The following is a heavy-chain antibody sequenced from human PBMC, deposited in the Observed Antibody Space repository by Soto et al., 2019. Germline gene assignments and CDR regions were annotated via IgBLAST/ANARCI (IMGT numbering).Heavy chain of an antibody. CDR2: ISAHNGKT. J-gene: IGHJ4*02. CDR1: GYIFTTYG. Sequence: QVHLVQSGAEVKKPGASVKVSCKGSGYIFTTYGITWVRQAPGQGLEWMGWISAHNGKTNYAQKLQGRVTVTRDTSTSTAYMELRNLKSDDTAVYYCGRGRYVDYWGQGALVTVSS. V-gene: IGHV1-18*01. CDR3: GRGRYVDY. D-gene: IGHD1-1*01.